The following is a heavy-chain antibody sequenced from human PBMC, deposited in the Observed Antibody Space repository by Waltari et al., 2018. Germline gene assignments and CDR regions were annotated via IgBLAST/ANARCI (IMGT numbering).Heavy chain of an antibody. J-gene: IGHJ4*02. CDR2: IKSKADGGTT. D-gene: IGHD3-22*01. V-gene: IGHV3-15*01. CDR1: GISLGNVW. Sequence: EVQLVQSGGGLVKHGVSLGLSCAASGISLGNVWSTWVRQAPGKGLECVGRIKSKADGGTTDSAAPVKGIFTISRDDSKNTLYLQMDSLKTEDTAVYYCATGGPQSAVVNFYWGQGTLVTVSS. CDR3: ATGGPQSAVVNFY.